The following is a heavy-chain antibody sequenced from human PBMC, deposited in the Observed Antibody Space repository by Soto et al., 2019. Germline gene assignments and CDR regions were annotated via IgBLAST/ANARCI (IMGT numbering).Heavy chain of an antibody. CDR1: GGSISSYY. V-gene: IGHV4-59*01. D-gene: IGHD4-17*01. CDR2: IYYSGST. Sequence: SETLSLTCTVSGGSISSYYWSWIRQPPGKGLEWIGYIYYSGSTNYNPSLKSRVTISVDTSKNQFSLKLSSVTAADTAVYYCARGDDYGDYGYFDYWGQGTLVTVSS. J-gene: IGHJ4*02. CDR3: ARGDDYGDYGYFDY.